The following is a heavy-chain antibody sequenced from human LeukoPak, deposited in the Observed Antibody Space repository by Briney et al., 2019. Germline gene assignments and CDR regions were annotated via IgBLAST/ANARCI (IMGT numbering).Heavy chain of an antibody. Sequence: GGSLRLSCAASGFTFSSYGMSWVRQAPGKGLEWVSGINWNGGSTGYADSVKGRFTISRDNAKNSLYLQMNSLRAEDTALYYCARGDIVVVPAAYDYWGQGTLVTVSS. V-gene: IGHV3-20*04. CDR3: ARGDIVVVPAAYDY. CDR2: INWNGGST. J-gene: IGHJ4*02. CDR1: GFTFSSYG. D-gene: IGHD2-2*01.